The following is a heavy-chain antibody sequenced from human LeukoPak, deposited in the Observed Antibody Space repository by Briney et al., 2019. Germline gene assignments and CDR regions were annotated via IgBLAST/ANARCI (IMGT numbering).Heavy chain of an antibody. D-gene: IGHD4/OR15-4a*01. CDR2: INPNSGGT. V-gene: IGHV1-2*02. Sequence: GASVKVSCKASGYTFTGYYMHWVRQAPGQGLEWMGWINPNSGGTNYAQKFQGRVTMTRDVSTSTVHMEMSSLISDDTAVYYCARPRNLLTTWSDAFDVWGQGTLVTVSS. CDR1: GYTFTGYY. CDR3: ARPRNLLTTWSDAFDV. J-gene: IGHJ3*01.